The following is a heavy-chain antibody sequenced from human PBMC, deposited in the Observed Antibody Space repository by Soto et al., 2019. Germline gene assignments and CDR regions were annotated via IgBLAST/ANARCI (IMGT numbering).Heavy chain of an antibody. V-gene: IGHV4-61*03. D-gene: IGHD2-15*01. J-gene: IGHJ6*03. Sequence: SETLSLTCIVSGGSVSSDIYHWSWVRQPPGKGLEWFGYVHHSGDTNYNPSLKSRVTISIDTSKNHFSLKLYSVTAADTAVYYCARGGDIVVVVAAPGTTTGYMDVWGKGTTVTVSS. CDR1: GGSVSSDIYH. CDR3: ARGGDIVVVVAAPGTTTGYMDV. CDR2: VHHSGDT.